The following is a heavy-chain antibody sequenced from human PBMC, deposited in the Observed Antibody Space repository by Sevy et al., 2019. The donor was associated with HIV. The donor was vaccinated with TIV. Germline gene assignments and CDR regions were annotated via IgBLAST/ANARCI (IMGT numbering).Heavy chain of an antibody. D-gene: IGHD5-18*01. CDR2: IIPILGTA. J-gene: IGHJ3*02. CDR1: GGTFSSYA. Sequence: ASVKVSCKASGGTFSSYAISWVRQAPGQGLEWMGGIIPILGTANYAQKFQGRVTITGDKSKSTAYMALSSLRSEDTAVYYCARHVDTAMVTHRAVGAAFDIWGQGTMVTVSS. CDR3: ARHVDTAMVTHRAVGAAFDI. V-gene: IGHV1-69*06.